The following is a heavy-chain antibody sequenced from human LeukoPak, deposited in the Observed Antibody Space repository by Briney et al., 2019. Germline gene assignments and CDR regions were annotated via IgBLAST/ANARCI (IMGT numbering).Heavy chain of an antibody. CDR1: GFTFSSYA. J-gene: IGHJ4*02. CDR2: ISGSGGST. Sequence: PGGSLRLSCAASGFTFSSYAMSWVRQAPGKGLEWVSAISGSGGSTYYADSVKGRFTISRDNSKNTLYLQMNSLRAEDTAVYYCAKILSSTSCYRCFFDYWGQGTLVTVSS. V-gene: IGHV3-23*01. CDR3: AKILSSTSCYRCFFDY. D-gene: IGHD2-2*01.